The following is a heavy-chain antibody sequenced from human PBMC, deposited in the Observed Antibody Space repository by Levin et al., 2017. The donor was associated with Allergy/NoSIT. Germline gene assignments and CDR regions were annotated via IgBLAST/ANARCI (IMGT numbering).Heavy chain of an antibody. Sequence: LSLTCAASGFTFSSYEMNWVRQAPGKGLEWISYISISGSTIYYADSVKGRFSISRDNAKKSLYLQMNGLRGEDTAVYYCARDSTGSGSFDYWGQGTLVTVSS. CDR1: GFTFSSYE. V-gene: IGHV3-48*03. CDR2: ISISGSTI. J-gene: IGHJ4*02. D-gene: IGHD3-10*01. CDR3: ARDSTGSGSFDY.